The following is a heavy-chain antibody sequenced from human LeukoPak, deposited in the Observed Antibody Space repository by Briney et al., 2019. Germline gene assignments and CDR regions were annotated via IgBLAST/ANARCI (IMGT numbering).Heavy chain of an antibody. J-gene: IGHJ5*02. V-gene: IGHV1-2*02. D-gene: IGHD4-17*01. CDR1: GYTFTGHY. CDR2: INPNSGGT. Sequence: ASVKVSCKASGYTFTGHYMHWVRQAPGQGLEWMGWINPNSGGTNYAQKFQGRVTMTRDTSISTAYMELSRLRSDDTAVYYCARALNVDYGDNWFDPWGQGTLVTVSS. CDR3: ARALNVDYGDNWFDP.